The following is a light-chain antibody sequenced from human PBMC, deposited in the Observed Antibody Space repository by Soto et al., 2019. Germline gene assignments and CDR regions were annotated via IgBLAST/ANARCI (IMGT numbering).Light chain of an antibody. J-gene: IGKJ1*01. Sequence: DIQMTQSPSTLSASVGDRVTITCRASQTISTWMAWYQQKPGKAPKLLVYDASTLQSGVASRFSGSGSGTEFTLIISGLQPDDSATYYCQQYNSYSRTFGQGTKVDI. V-gene: IGKV1-5*01. CDR1: QTISTW. CDR3: QQYNSYSRT. CDR2: DAS.